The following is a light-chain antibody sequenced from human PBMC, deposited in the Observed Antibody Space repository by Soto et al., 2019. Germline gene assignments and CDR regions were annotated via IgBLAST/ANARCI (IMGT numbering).Light chain of an antibody. J-gene: IGKJ4*01. V-gene: IGKV1-5*03. CDR1: QSVDIW. Sequence: DIQMTQSPSTLYASVGVRVTITCRASQSVDIWLAWYQQKPGKAPKLLIHEASTLEDGVPSRFTGSGSGTDFTLAISSLLPDDVGTYYCQQYRDYPVTFGGETKVQIK. CDR3: QQYRDYPVT. CDR2: EAS.